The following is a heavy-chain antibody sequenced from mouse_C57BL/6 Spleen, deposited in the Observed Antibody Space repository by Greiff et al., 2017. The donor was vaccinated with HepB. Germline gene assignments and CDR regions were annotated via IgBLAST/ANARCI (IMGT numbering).Heavy chain of an antibody. D-gene: IGHD4-1*01. CDR3: ARSGGDWDGWFAY. V-gene: IGHV8-12*01. Sequence: ESGPGILQSSQTLSLTCSFSGFSLSTSGMGVSWIRQPSGKGLEWLAHIYWDDDKRYTPSLKSRLTISKDTSRNQVFLKITSVDTADTATYYCARSGGDWDGWFAYWGQGTLVTVSA. CDR1: GFSLSTSGMG. J-gene: IGHJ3*01. CDR2: IYWDDDK.